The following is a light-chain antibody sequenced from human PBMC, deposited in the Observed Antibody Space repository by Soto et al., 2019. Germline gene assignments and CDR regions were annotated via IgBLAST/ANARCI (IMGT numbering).Light chain of an antibody. CDR3: CSYAGSYTYV. CDR2: HVT. CDR1: NSDVGEYNY. J-gene: IGLJ1*01. Sequence: QSALTQPRSVSGSPGQSVTISCRGSNSDVGEYNYVSWYQHRPGKAPKLIIYHVTKRPSGVPDRFSASKSGSTASLTISGLQAEDEADYYCCSYAGSYTYVFGTGTKVTVL. V-gene: IGLV2-11*01.